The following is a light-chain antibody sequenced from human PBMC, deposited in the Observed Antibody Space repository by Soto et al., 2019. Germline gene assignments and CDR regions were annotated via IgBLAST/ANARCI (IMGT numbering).Light chain of an antibody. V-gene: IGKV3-20*01. J-gene: IGKJ1*01. CDR1: QSLSSSY. CDR3: QQYSSAPAWT. CDR2: NTS. Sequence: EIVLTQSPDTLSLSPGERVTLSCRASQSLSSSYFGWYQQRHGQAPRLLIYNTSNRATGIPERFSGSGSGTTFTLTLSRLAPEVFAVYYCQQYSSAPAWTCGQGTKVEIK.